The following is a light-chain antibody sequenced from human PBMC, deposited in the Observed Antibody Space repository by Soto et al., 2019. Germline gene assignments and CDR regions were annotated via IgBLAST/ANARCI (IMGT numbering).Light chain of an antibody. Sequence: QSVLTQPPSVSATPGQTVTISCSGSNSNIGNNYVSRYQQLPGTAPKLLIYDNNKRPSEIPDRFSGSKSGPSATLGITGLQTGDEADYYCGTWDSSLSAGVFGTGTKVTVL. CDR1: NSNIGNNY. CDR2: DNN. V-gene: IGLV1-51*01. J-gene: IGLJ1*01. CDR3: GTWDSSLSAGV.